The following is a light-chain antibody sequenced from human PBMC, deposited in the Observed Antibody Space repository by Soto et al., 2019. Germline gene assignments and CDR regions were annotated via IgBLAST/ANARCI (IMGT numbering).Light chain of an antibody. CDR3: QQYGSSPPIT. V-gene: IGKV3-20*01. J-gene: IGKJ5*01. CDR2: GAS. Sequence: EIVLTQSPGTLSLSPGERATLSCRASQSVSSSYLAWYQQKPGRAPRLLIYGASSRATGIPDRFSGSGSGTDFTLTISRLEPEDFAVYYCQQYGSSPPITFGQGTRPEIK. CDR1: QSVSSSY.